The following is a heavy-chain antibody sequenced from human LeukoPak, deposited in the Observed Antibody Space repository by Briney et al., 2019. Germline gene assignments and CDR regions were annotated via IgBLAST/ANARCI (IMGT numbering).Heavy chain of an antibody. CDR3: AKERASSGWYHWFDP. V-gene: IGHV3-23*01. J-gene: IGHJ5*02. CDR2: ISGSGGST. D-gene: IGHD6-19*01. Sequence: GGSLRLSCAASGLTFSSYAMSWVRQAPGKGLEWVSAISGSGGSTYYADSVKGRFTISRDNSKNTLYLQMNSLRAEDTAVYYCAKERASSGWYHWFDPWGQGTLVTVSS. CDR1: GLTFSSYA.